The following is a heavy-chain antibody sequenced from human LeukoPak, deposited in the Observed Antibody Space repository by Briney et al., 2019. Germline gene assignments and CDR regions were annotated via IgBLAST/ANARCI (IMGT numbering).Heavy chain of an antibody. D-gene: IGHD1-14*01. CDR2: MNPNSGNT. CDR1: GYTFTTYD. CDR3: ARGPPEHPQGY. Sequence: GASVKVSCKASGYTFTTYDINWVRQATGPGLEWMGWMNPNSGNTDYAQKFQGRVTMTRNTSITTAYMELNNLRSEDTAVYYCARGPPEHPQGYWGQGTLVTVSS. V-gene: IGHV1-8*01. J-gene: IGHJ4*02.